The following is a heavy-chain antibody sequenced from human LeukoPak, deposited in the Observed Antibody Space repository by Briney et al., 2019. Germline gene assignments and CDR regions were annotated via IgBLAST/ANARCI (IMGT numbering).Heavy chain of an antibody. CDR3: ARVSQRGKDAFDI. Sequence: SETLSLTCTVSGGSISSGGYYWSWIRQHPGKGLEWIGYTYYSGSAYYNPSLKSRVTISVGTSKNQFSLKLSSVTAADTAVYYCARVSQRGKDAFDIWGQGTMVTVSS. D-gene: IGHD3-10*01. CDR2: TYYSGSA. V-gene: IGHV4-31*03. CDR1: GGSISSGGYY. J-gene: IGHJ3*02.